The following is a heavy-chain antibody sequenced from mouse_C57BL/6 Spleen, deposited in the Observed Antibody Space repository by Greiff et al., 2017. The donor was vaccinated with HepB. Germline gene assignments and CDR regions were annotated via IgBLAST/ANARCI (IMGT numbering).Heavy chain of an antibody. CDR3: ARPDGYYAMDY. J-gene: IGHJ4*01. V-gene: IGHV5-17*01. Sequence: DVMLVESGGGLVKPGGSLKLSCAASGFTFSDYGMHWVRQAPEKGLEWVAYISSGSSTIYYADTVKGRVTISRDNAKNTLFLQMTSLRSEDTAMYYCARPDGYYAMDYWGQGTSVTVSS. D-gene: IGHD2-3*01. CDR1: GFTFSDYG. CDR2: ISSGSSTI.